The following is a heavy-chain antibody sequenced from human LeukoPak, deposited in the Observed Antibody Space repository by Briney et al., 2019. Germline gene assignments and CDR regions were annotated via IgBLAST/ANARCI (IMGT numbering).Heavy chain of an antibody. D-gene: IGHD1-20*01. J-gene: IGHJ4*02. CDR3: ARHRPPRYNWHFDY. Sequence: PSETLSLTCTVSGGSISSSSYYWGWIRQPPGKGREWIGSIYYSGSTYYNSSLKSRVTISVATSKNQFSLKVSSVTAADTAVYYCARHRPPRYNWHFDYWGQGTLVTVSS. CDR1: GGSISSSSYY. CDR2: IYYSGST. V-gene: IGHV4-39*01.